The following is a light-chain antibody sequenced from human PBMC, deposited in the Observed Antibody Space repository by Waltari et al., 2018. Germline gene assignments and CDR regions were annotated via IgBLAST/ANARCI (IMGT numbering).Light chain of an antibody. CDR3: QQYDKFLA. Sequence: DIQMTQSPSYLSASVGDRVTITCQASQDITNYLNWYQQKPGKAPKLLIYDASNLETGVPSRFSGSGSGTHFTFTISSLQPEDIATYYCQQYDKFLAFGGGTKVEIK. CDR1: QDITNY. V-gene: IGKV1-33*01. J-gene: IGKJ4*01. CDR2: DAS.